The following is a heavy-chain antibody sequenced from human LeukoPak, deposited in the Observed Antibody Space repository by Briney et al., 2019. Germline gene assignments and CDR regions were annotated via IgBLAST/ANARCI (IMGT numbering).Heavy chain of an antibody. CDR1: GFTFSSYG. V-gene: IGHV3-30*18. D-gene: IGHD2-15*01. CDR2: ISYDGSNK. Sequence: SGRSLRLSCAASGFTFSSYGMHWVRQAPGKGLEWVAVISYDGSNKYYADSVKGRFTISRDNSKNTLYLQMNSLRAEDTAVYYCAKGVPYCCGGSCPRSSPLDYWGQGTLVTVSS. J-gene: IGHJ4*02. CDR3: AKGVPYCCGGSCPRSSPLDY.